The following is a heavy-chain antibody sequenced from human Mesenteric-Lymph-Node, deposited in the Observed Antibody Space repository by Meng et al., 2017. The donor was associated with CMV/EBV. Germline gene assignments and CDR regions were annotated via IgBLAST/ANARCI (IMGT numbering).Heavy chain of an antibody. V-gene: IGHV3-43D*03. CDR3: ATSAHPTIWNYYYGLDV. D-gene: IGHD2/OR15-2a*01. J-gene: IGHJ6*02. CDR2: ISWDGGSS. Sequence: GGSLRLSCAASGFTFDDYAMHWVRQAPGKGLEWVSLISWDGGSSYYADSVKGRFTMSRDNSKNSLYLQMNSLRSEDTAVYYCATSAHPTIWNYYYGLDVWGQGTTVTVSS. CDR1: GFTFDDYA.